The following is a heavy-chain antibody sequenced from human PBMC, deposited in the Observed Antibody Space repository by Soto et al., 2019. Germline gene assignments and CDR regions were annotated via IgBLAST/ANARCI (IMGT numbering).Heavy chain of an antibody. V-gene: IGHV4-38-2*02. CDR2: IYPSVSS. CDR1: GFAISRGYY. CDR3: AREKVGTTFFDN. D-gene: IGHD1-1*01. J-gene: IGHJ4*02. Sequence: PSETLSLTGSVSGFAISRGYYWSWVRQPPGKGLEWIGSIYPSVSSYHNPSLATRLRLSIDTSKNQFTLNLTSVTAADTAIYFCAREKVGTTFFDNWGQGIQVTVSA.